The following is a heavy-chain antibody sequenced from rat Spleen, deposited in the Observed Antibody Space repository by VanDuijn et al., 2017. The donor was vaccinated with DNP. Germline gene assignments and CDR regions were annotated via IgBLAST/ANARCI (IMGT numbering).Heavy chain of an antibody. CDR2: IWNNGGT. V-gene: IGHV2-41*01. D-gene: IGHD4-3*01. CDR3: ARDLIIRDTTSAMDA. Sequence: QVQLKESGPGLVQPSQTLSLTCTVAGFSLTSNSVHWVRQSPGKGLEWMGVIWNNGGTRYNSVLKSRLSITKDTSKSQVFLKMNSLQTEDTATYYCARDLIIRDTTSAMDAWGQGTSVTVSS. J-gene: IGHJ4*01. CDR1: GFSLTSNS.